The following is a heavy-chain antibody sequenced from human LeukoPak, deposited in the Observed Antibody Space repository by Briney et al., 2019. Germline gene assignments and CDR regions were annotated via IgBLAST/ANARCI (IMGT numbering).Heavy chain of an antibody. J-gene: IGHJ4*02. Sequence: GGSLRLSCAASGFTFSSYAMSWVCQAPGKGLEWVSAISGSGGSTYYADSVKGRFTISRDNSKNTLYLQMNSLRAEDTAVYYCAKDLRPGIAAAGKRGPGYWGQGTLVTVSS. CDR2: ISGSGGST. V-gene: IGHV3-23*01. CDR1: GFTFSSYA. CDR3: AKDLRPGIAAAGKRGPGY. D-gene: IGHD6-13*01.